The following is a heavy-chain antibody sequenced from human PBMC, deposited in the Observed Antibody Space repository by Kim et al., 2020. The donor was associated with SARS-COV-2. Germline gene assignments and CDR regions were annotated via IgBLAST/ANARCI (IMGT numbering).Heavy chain of an antibody. CDR1: GFAVYRFA. J-gene: IGHJ4*02. D-gene: IGHD6-19*01. Sequence: GGSLRLSCAASGFAVYRFAMNWVRQAPGKGLEWISAITNNNGKTYYQDSVKGRFTIFRDESKNIVYLHMSSLRVEDTAFYYCAKDHPSPGWPTFGDWGQGTLVAVSS. V-gene: IGHV3-23*01. CDR2: ITNNNGKT. CDR3: AKDHPSPGWPTFGD.